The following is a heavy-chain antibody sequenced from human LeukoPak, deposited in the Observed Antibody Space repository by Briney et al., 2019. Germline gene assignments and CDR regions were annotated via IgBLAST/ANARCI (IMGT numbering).Heavy chain of an antibody. J-gene: IGHJ4*02. Sequence: QSGGSLRLSCAASGFTFRNYVIHWVRRAPGKGLEWVAVTSSDLNVKLYADSVKGRFTISRDNSRSTLYLQMNSLRPEDAAIYYCAREGYYGSGSPPSLYFGYWGQGTLVTVSS. CDR1: GFTFRNYV. V-gene: IGHV3-30-3*01. D-gene: IGHD3-10*01. CDR3: AREGYYGSGSPPSLYFGY. CDR2: TSSDLNVK.